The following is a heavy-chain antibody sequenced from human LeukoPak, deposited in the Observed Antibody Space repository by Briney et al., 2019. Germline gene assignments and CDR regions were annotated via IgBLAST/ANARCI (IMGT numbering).Heavy chain of an antibody. CDR3: ARGRYYYDSSGYESY. CDR1: GYTFTSYD. V-gene: IGHV1-8*01. Sequence: ASVKVSCKASGYTFTSYDINWVRQATAQALEWRGWMNPNSGNTGYAQKFQGRLTMTRNTSISTAYMELSSLRSEDTAVYYCARGRYYYDSSGYESYWGQGTLVTVSS. J-gene: IGHJ4*02. CDR2: MNPNSGNT. D-gene: IGHD3-22*01.